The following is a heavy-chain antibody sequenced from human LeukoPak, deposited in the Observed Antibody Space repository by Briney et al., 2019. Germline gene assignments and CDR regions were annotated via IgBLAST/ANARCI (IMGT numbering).Heavy chain of an antibody. CDR1: GFTFSSYG. J-gene: IGHJ4*02. V-gene: IGHV3-23*01. CDR2: ISGSGGST. D-gene: IGHD3-16*01. Sequence: PGGSLRLSCAASGFTFSSYGMSWVRQAPGKGLEWVSAISGSGGSTYYADSVKGRFTISRDNSKNTLYLQMNSLRAEDTAVYYCAKDQGDYVWGPMGLDYWGQGTLVTVSS. CDR3: AKDQGDYVWGPMGLDY.